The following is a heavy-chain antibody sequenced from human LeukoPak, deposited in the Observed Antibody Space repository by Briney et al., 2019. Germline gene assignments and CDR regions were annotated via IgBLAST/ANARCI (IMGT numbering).Heavy chain of an antibody. CDR1: GFTFSSYW. V-gene: IGHV3-7*01. J-gene: IGHJ4*02. CDR2: IKHDGSEK. CDR3: ARYNGYDDEGEYFDY. D-gene: IGHD5-12*01. Sequence: GGSLRLSCAASGFTFSSYWMSWVRQAPGKGLEGLANIKHDGSEKFYVDSVKRRFTISRENAKNSLYLQMNSLRAEDTAVYYCARYNGYDDEGEYFDYWGQGTLVTVSS.